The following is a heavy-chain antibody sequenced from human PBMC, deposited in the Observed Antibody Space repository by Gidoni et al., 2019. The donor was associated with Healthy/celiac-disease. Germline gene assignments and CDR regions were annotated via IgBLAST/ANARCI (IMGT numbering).Heavy chain of an antibody. Sequence: EVQLVESGGGLVQPGGSLRLSCAASGFPFSSHAMSWVRQAPGKGLEGVSAISGSGGSTYYADSVKGRFTISRDNSKNTLYLQMNSLRAEDTAVYYCAKTRRGYDFWSGYYSGGEYYFDYWGQGTLVTVSS. D-gene: IGHD3-3*01. V-gene: IGHV3-23*04. CDR1: GFPFSSHA. J-gene: IGHJ4*02. CDR3: AKTRRGYDFWSGYYSGGEYYFDY. CDR2: ISGSGGST.